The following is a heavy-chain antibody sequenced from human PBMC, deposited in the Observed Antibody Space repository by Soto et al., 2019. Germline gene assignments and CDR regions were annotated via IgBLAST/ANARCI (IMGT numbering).Heavy chain of an antibody. Sequence: ASVKVSCKASGYTFTGYYMHWVRQAPGQGLEWMGWINPNSGGTNYAQKFQGRVTMTRDTSISTAYMELSRLRSDDTAVYYCATPNPYYYDSSGPNLYYYYGMDVWGQGTTVAVSS. D-gene: IGHD3-22*01. CDR3: ATPNPYYYDSSGPNLYYYYGMDV. V-gene: IGHV1-2*02. CDR2: INPNSGGT. J-gene: IGHJ6*02. CDR1: GYTFTGYY.